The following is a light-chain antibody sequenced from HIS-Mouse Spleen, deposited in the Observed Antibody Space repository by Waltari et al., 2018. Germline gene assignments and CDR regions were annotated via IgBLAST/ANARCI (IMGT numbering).Light chain of an antibody. CDR2: WAS. CDR3: QQYYSTPYT. Sequence: DIVMTQSPDSLAVSLGERATINCKSSQRGLYSSNNKNYLAWYQPKPGQPPKLLIYWASTRESGVPDRFSGSGSGTDFTLTISSLQAEDVAVYYCQQYYSTPYTFGQGTKLEIK. V-gene: IGKV4-1*01. J-gene: IGKJ2*01. CDR1: QRGLYSSNNKNY.